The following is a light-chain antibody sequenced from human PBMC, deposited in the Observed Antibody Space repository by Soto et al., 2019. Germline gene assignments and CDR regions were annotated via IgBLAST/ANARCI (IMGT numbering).Light chain of an antibody. CDR3: QQYGSSGT. CDR2: GAS. J-gene: IGKJ1*01. Sequence: IVLTQSPSTLSSSPGEKATLSCRAGQSVNNYLAWYQQKPGQAPRLLIYGASTRATGIPARFSGSGSGTDFTLTISRLEPEDFAVYYCQQYGSSGTFGQGTKVDIK. CDR1: QSVNNY. V-gene: IGKV3-20*01.